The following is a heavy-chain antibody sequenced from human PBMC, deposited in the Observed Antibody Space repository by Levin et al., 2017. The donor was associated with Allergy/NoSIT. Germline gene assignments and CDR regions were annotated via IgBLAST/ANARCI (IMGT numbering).Heavy chain of an antibody. CDR3: AKGGDYDV. J-gene: IGHJ6*04. V-gene: IGHV3-30*02. D-gene: IGHD4-17*01. CDR2: IVSDGSRK. Sequence: AGESLKISCAASGFTFSTYGLHWVRQAPGKGLEWVALIVSDGSRKFYGDSVKGRFTISRDNSKNTLYLQMNNLRAEDTAVYYCAKGGDYDVWGKGTTVTVSS. CDR1: GFTFSTYG.